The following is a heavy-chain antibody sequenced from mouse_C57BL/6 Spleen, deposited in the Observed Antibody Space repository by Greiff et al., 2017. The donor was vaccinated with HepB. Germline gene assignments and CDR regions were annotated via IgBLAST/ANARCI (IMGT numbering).Heavy chain of an antibody. CDR3: ARGEVGYGSSYEGFDY. CDR1: GYSITSGYD. J-gene: IGHJ2*01. Sequence: EVQGVESGPGMVKPSQSLSLTCTVTGYSITSGYDWHWIRHFPGNKLEWMGYISYSGSTNYNPSLKSRISITHDTSKNHFFLKLNSVTTEDTATYYCARGEVGYGSSYEGFDYWGQGTTLTVSS. CDR2: ISYSGST. D-gene: IGHD1-1*01. V-gene: IGHV3-1*01.